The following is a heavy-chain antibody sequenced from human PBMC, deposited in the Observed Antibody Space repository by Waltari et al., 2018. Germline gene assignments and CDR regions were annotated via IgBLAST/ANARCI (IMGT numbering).Heavy chain of an antibody. J-gene: IGHJ5*02. CDR3: ARGPLLIFRGLGKGYNWFDP. CDR2: INHSGST. CDR1: GGSFSGYY. D-gene: IGHD3-10*01. V-gene: IGHV4-34*01. Sequence: QVQLQQWGAGLLKPSETLSLTCAVYGGSFSGYYWSWTRQPPGTGLEWIGEINHSGSTNYNPSLKSRVTIAVDTAKNQFSLKLSSVTAADTAVYYCARGPLLIFRGLGKGYNWFDPWGQGTLVTVSS.